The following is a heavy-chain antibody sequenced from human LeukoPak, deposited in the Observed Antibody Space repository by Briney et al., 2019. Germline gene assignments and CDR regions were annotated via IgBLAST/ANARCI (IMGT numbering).Heavy chain of an antibody. CDR1: GGSFSGYY. D-gene: IGHD3-10*01. CDR2: INHSGST. J-gene: IGHJ5*02. V-gene: IGHV4-34*01. Sequence: SETLSLTCAVYGGSFSGYYWSWIRQPPGKGLEWIGEINHSGSTNYNPSLKSRVTISVDTSKNQFSLKLSSVTAADTAVYHCARGRLWFGVNWFDPWGQGTLVTVSS. CDR3: ARGRLWFGVNWFDP.